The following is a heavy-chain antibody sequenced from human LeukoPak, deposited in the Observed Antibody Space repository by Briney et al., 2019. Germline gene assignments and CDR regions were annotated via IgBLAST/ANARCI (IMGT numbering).Heavy chain of an antibody. CDR2: ISYDGSNK. V-gene: IGHV3-30*03. D-gene: IGHD3-10*01. CDR3: AGRGSGYYYGMNV. CDR1: GFTFSSYG. Sequence: GRSQTLSCAASGFTFSSYGMHWVRQAPGKGLEWVAVISYDGSNKYYADSVKGRFTISRDTSKNTLYLQMNDLRAEDTAVYYCAGRGSGYYYGMNVWGQGTTVIVS. J-gene: IGHJ6*02.